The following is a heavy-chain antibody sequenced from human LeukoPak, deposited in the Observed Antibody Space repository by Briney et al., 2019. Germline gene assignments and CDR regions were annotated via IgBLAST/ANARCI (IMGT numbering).Heavy chain of an antibody. V-gene: IGHV3-21*01. Sequence: PGGSLRLSCAASGFTFSSYSMNWVRQAPGKGLEWVSSISSSSSYIYYADSVKGRFTISRDNAKNSLYLQMNSLRAEDTAVYYCARDRGFLEWLSNPSDAFDIWGQGTMVTVSS. CDR3: ARDRGFLEWLSNPSDAFDI. D-gene: IGHD3-3*01. J-gene: IGHJ3*02. CDR2: ISSSSSYI. CDR1: GFTFSSYS.